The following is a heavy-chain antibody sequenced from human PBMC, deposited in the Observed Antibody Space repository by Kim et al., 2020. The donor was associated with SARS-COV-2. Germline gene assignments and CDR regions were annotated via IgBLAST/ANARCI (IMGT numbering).Heavy chain of an antibody. CDR1: GFTFSSYG. V-gene: IGHV3-30*18. CDR2: ISYDGSNK. CDR3: AKSVDYYGSGSYTYFDY. Sequence: GGSLRLSCAASGFTFSSYGMHWVRQAPGKGLEWVAVISYDGSNKYYADSVKGRFTISRGNSKNTLYLQMNSLRAEDTAVYYCAKSVDYYGSGSYTYFDY. J-gene: IGHJ4*01. D-gene: IGHD3-10*01.